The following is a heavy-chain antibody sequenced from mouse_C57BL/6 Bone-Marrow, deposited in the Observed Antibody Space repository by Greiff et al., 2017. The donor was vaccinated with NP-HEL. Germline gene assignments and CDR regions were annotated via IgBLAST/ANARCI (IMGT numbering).Heavy chain of an antibody. CDR1: GYTFTDYY. CDR3: ASYGYYYAMDY. CDR2: SNPNNGGT. Sequence: EVQLQQSGPELVKPGASVKISCKASGYTFTDYYMNWVKQSHGKSLEWIGDSNPNNGGTSYNQKVKGKDTLTVDKSSSTAYSELRSLTSEDSAVYYCASYGYYYAMDYWGQGTSVTVSS. V-gene: IGHV1-26*01. D-gene: IGHD2-2*01. J-gene: IGHJ4*01.